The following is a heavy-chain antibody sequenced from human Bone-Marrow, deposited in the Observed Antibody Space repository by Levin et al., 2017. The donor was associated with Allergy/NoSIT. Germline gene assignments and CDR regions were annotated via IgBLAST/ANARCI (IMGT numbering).Heavy chain of an antibody. CDR2: IRKDGSQK. Sequence: PGGSLRLSCTASGFTFSTYWMTWVRQAPGKGLEWVANIRKDGSQKNYVDSVKGRFTISRDNARNSLYLQMNSLRAEDTALYYCARDHTYYYESSRYYDAFDIWGQGTMVTVSS. CDR3: ARDHTYYYESSRYYDAFDI. D-gene: IGHD3-22*01. CDR1: GFTFSTYW. V-gene: IGHV3-7*01. J-gene: IGHJ3*02.